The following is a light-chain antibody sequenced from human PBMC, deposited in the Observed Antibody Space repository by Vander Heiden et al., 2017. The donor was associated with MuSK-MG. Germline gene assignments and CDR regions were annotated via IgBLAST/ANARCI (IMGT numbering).Light chain of an antibody. J-gene: IGKJ3*01. CDR1: QGISSY. Sequence: DIQLTQSPSFLSASVGDRVTITCRASQGISSYLAWYQQKPGKAPKLLIYAASTLQSGVPSRFSGSGSGTEFTLTISSLHPEDFATYYCQQLNSYPLFTFGHGTKVDIK. V-gene: IGKV1-9*01. CDR2: AAS. CDR3: QQLNSYPLFT.